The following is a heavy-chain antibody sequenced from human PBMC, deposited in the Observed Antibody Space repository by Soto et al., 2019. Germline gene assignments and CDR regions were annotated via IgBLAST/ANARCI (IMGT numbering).Heavy chain of an antibody. CDR1: GFTVDDYA. J-gene: IGHJ4*02. V-gene: IGHV3-9*01. Sequence: DVQLVESGGGLVQPGRSLRLSCAASGFTVDDYAMHWVRQAPGKGLEWVSGISWNSETIDYADSVKGRFTISRDNAKSSLFLQMNRLKPDDTALYYCEKDMKWGGMTTIHYFDSWGQGTLVTVSS. CDR3: EKDMKWGGMTTIHYFDS. CDR2: ISWNSETI. D-gene: IGHD4-17*01.